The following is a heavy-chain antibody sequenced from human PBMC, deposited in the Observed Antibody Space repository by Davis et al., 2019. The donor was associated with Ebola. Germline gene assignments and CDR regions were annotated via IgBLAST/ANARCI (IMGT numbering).Heavy chain of an antibody. Sequence: PGGSLRLSCAASGFTFSDYYMSWIRQAPGKGLEWVSAISGSGGSTYYADSVKGRFTISRDNSKNTLYLQMNSLRAEDTAVYYCAKSLRRVVVPAAIDYWGQGTLVTVSS. V-gene: IGHV3-23*01. CDR1: GFTFSDYY. D-gene: IGHD2-2*02. CDR3: AKSLRRVVVPAAIDY. CDR2: ISGSGGST. J-gene: IGHJ4*02.